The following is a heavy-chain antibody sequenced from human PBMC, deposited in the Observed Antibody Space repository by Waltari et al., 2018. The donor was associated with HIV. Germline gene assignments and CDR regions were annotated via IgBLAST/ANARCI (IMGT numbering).Heavy chain of an antibody. Sequence: QVQLVESGGGVVQPGRSLRLSCAASGFTFSSHGMHWVRQAPGKGLEWVAVISYDGSNKYYADSVKGRFTISRDNSENTLYLQMNSLRAEDTAVYYCAKPAAMASYGMDVWGQGTTVTVSS. J-gene: IGHJ6*02. CDR3: AKPAAMASYGMDV. D-gene: IGHD5-18*01. CDR1: GFTFSSHG. CDR2: ISYDGSNK. V-gene: IGHV3-30*18.